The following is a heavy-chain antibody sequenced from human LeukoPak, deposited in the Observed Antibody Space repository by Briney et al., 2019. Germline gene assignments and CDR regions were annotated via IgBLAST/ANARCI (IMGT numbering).Heavy chain of an antibody. CDR1: GFTFSSYA. D-gene: IGHD5-12*01. CDR3: AKGRGYSGYERIDS. J-gene: IGHJ4*02. V-gene: IGHV3-23*01. CDR2: ISGSGGST. Sequence: GGSLRLSCAASGFTFSSYAMSWVRQAPGKGLEWVSAISGSGGSTYNADSVKGRSTISRDTSKNTLYLQMNSLRAEDTAVYYCAKGRGYSGYERIDSRGQGTLVTVSS.